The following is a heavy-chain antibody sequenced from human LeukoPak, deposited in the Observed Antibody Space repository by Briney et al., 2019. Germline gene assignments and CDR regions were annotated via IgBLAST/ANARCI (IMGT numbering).Heavy chain of an antibody. J-gene: IGHJ4*02. CDR3: ARDLLASTYYYDSSGTNYFDY. CDR1: GYTFANYA. CDR2: ISPYNGDT. V-gene: IGHV1-18*01. Sequence: GASVKVSCKASGYTFANYAISWVRQAPGQGLEWMGWISPYNGDTNYAQKLQGRVTMTTDTSTSTAYMELRSLRSDDTAVYYCARDLLASTYYYDSSGTNYFDYWGQGTLVTVSS. D-gene: IGHD3-22*01.